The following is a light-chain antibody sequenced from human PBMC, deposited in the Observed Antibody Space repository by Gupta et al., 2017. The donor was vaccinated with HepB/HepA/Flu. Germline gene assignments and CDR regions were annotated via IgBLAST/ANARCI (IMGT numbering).Light chain of an antibody. Sequence: EIVLTQSPATLSLSPGERATLSCRASQSVSSYLAWYQQRPGQAPRLLIYDASNRATGIPARFSGSGSGTDFTLTISSLEPEDFAVYYCQQRINWPLTFGGGTXVEIK. CDR3: QQRINWPLT. CDR1: QSVSSY. V-gene: IGKV3-11*01. J-gene: IGKJ4*01. CDR2: DAS.